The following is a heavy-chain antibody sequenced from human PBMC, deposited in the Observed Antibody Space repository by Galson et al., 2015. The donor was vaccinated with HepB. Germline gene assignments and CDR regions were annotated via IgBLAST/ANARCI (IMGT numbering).Heavy chain of an antibody. V-gene: IGHV5-10-1*01. J-gene: IGHJ6*02. CDR3: ASIVSQTYYYYYGMDV. Sequence: SGAEVKKPGESLRISCQGSGYSFTSYWISCVRQMPGKVLEWLGRLDPRDSYTNSRPSFQGHVSISANKSISTAYLQWSSLKASDAAMYYCASIVSQTYYYYYGMDVWGQGTTVTVSS. D-gene: IGHD2-15*01. CDR1: GYSFTSYW. CDR2: LDPRDSYT.